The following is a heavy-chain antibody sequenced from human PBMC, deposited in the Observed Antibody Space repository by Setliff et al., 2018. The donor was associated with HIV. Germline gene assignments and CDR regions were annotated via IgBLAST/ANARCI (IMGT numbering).Heavy chain of an antibody. Sequence: SVKVSCTASGGPFSTYTITWVRQAPGQGLEWIGGILPLLGSTNYAQKFQDRVTITADEFTNTAYMELKSLTSGDTAVYYCTGDKGGMPEHHYLDYWGQGTLVTVSS. J-gene: IGHJ4*02. CDR3: TGDKGGMPEHHYLDY. V-gene: IGHV1-69*13. CDR1: GGPFSTYT. CDR2: ILPLLGST. D-gene: IGHD3-16*01.